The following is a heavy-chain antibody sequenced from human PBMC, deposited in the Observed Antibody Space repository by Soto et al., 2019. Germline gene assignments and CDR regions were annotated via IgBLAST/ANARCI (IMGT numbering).Heavy chain of an antibody. Sequence: SETLSLTCTVSGGSVTNSSYYRGWIRQSPGKGLEWIGSAYYRGRSYSKSSVKSRVTISVDTSKNQFSLNLNSVTASDTAVYFCVSQRTTGITQTYFDCWGPGALGTVSS. CDR2: AYYRGRS. V-gene: IGHV4-39*01. CDR1: GGSVTNSSYY. D-gene: IGHD1-20*01. CDR3: VSQRTTGITQTYFDC. J-gene: IGHJ4*02.